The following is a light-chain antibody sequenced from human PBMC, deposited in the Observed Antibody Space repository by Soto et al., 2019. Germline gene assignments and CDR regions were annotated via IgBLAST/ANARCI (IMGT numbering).Light chain of an antibody. CDR1: SSNIGSNF. Sequence: QSVLTQPPSASETPGQRVTISCSGSSSNIGSNFVYWFQQLPGAAPKLLIYMNNQRPSGVPDRFSGSKSGTSASLAISGLRSENEADYYCAAWDDSLSAYVFGTGTKVTVL. CDR3: AAWDDSLSAYV. CDR2: MNN. J-gene: IGLJ1*01. V-gene: IGLV1-47*01.